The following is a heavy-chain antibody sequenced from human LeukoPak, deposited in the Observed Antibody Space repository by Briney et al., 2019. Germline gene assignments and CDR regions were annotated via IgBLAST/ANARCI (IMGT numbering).Heavy chain of an antibody. D-gene: IGHD3-22*01. CDR1: GYTFTSYG. CDR3: AREATMIHYYYYMDV. J-gene: IGHJ6*03. V-gene: IGHV1-18*01. Sequence: ASVKVSCKASGYTFTSYGISWVRPAPGQGLEWMGWISAYNGNTNYAQNLQGRVTMTTDTSTGTAYMELRSLRSDETAVYYCAREATMIHYYYYMDVWGKGTTVTVSS. CDR2: ISAYNGNT.